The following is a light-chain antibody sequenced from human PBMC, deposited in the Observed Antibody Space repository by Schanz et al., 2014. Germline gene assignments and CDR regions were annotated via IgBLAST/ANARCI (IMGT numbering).Light chain of an antibody. Sequence: SALTQPPSASGSPGQSVTISCTGTTSDVGAYDLVSWYQHHPGKAPKLMLYAVTKRPSGVPDRFSGSKSGNTASLTVSGLQADDEADYYCCSYAGRSLVFGGGTKLTVL. CDR3: CSYAGRSLV. CDR1: TSDVGAYDL. J-gene: IGLJ2*01. CDR2: AVT. V-gene: IGLV2-8*01.